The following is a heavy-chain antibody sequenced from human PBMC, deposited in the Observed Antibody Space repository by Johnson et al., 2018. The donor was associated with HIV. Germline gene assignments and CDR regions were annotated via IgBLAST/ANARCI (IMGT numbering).Heavy chain of an antibody. V-gene: IGHV3-53*01. CDR2: IYGGERT. CDR3: ARGTIAMIRGVIGLDL. Sequence: EVQLVESGGGLIQPGGSVRLSCAASGFSVSSNYMSWVRQAPGKGLEWVSVIYGGERTFYADSGRGRVTISGDTSKNTLHLQMNSLTAEDTALYYCARGTIAMIRGVIGLDLWGQGTMVSVSS. CDR1: GFSVSSNY. D-gene: IGHD3-10*01. J-gene: IGHJ3*01.